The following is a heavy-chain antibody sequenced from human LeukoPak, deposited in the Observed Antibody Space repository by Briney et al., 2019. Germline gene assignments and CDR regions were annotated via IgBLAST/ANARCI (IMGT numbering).Heavy chain of an antibody. D-gene: IGHD5-18*01. CDR3: ARERIERYTYASSDFDY. CDR2: VSHSGST. Sequence: PSETLSLTCTVSGYSISSDYYWGWIRPPPGKGLEWIASVSHSGSTYYNPSLKRRVTISWDTSKNQFSLKVTSVTAADTALYYCARERIERYTYASSDFDYWGRGTLVSVSS. V-gene: IGHV4-38-2*02. J-gene: IGHJ4*02. CDR1: GYSISSDYY.